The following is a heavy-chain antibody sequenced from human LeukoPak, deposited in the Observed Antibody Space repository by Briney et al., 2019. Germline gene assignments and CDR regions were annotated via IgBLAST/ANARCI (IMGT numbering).Heavy chain of an antibody. CDR1: GCGFTSCW. J-gene: IGHJ5*02. D-gene: IGHD3-22*01. Sequence: ISTNGAGCGFTSCWIGSGRQMPPKSLEWMGSNYTGDSNTNYNPSLKGRVTISVDTSKNQFSLKWSSVTAADTAVYYCAGGGQGWYYDSSGYYLNWFDPWGQGTLVTVSS. V-gene: IGHV5-51*01. CDR2: NYTGDSNT. CDR3: AGGGQGWYYDSSGYYLNWFDP.